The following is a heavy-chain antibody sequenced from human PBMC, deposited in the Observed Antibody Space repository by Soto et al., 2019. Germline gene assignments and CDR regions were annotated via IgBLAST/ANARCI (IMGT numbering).Heavy chain of an antibody. J-gene: IGHJ4*02. Sequence: ASVKVSCKASGYTFTSYGISWVRQAPGQGLEWMGWISAYNGNTNYAQKLQGRVTMTTDTSTSTAYMELRSLRSDDTAVYYCARVADYYDSSGYYGPDYWGQGTLVTSPQ. V-gene: IGHV1-18*01. CDR2: ISAYNGNT. CDR3: ARVADYYDSSGYYGPDY. CDR1: GYTFTSYG. D-gene: IGHD3-22*01.